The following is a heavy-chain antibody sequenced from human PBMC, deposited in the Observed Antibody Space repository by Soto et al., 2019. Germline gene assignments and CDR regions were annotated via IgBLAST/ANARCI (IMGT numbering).Heavy chain of an antibody. J-gene: IGHJ6*02. V-gene: IGHV3-73*01. CDR1: GFTFSGSV. D-gene: IGHD3-3*01. CDR2: IRSKANSYAT. Sequence: PGGSLRLSCAASGFTFSGSVMHWVRQASGKGLEWVGRIRSKANSYATAYAVSVKGRFTISRDNAKNSLYLQMNSLRAEDTAVYYCARDGSPYYDFWSGYYLSQTSYGMDVWGQGTTVTVSS. CDR3: ARDGSPYYDFWSGYYLSQTSYGMDV.